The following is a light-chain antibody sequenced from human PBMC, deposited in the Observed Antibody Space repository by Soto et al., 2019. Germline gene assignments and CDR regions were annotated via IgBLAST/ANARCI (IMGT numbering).Light chain of an antibody. J-gene: IGLJ1*01. V-gene: IGLV1-47*01. Sequence: QSVLTQPPSASGTPGQRVTISCSGSSSNIGSNYVYWYQQFPGTAPKLLIYRNDQRPSGVPDRFSGSKSGTSASLAISGLRSEDEAEYYCAAWDDSLSGSCVFGTGTKVTVL. CDR2: RND. CDR1: SSNIGSNY. CDR3: AAWDDSLSGSCV.